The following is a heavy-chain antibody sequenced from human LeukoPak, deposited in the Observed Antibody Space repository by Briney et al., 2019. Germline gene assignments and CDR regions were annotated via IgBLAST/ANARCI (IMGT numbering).Heavy chain of an antibody. CDR1: GLTFSSYA. V-gene: IGHV3-23*01. D-gene: IGHD2/OR15-2a*01. Sequence: GGSLRLSCAASGLTFSSYAMSWVRQAPGKGLKWVSAISGSGGSTYYADSVKGRFTISRDNSKNTLYLQMNSLRAEDTAVYYCAKDTEYALDLWGRGTLVTVSS. CDR2: ISGSGGST. J-gene: IGHJ2*01. CDR3: AKDTEYALDL.